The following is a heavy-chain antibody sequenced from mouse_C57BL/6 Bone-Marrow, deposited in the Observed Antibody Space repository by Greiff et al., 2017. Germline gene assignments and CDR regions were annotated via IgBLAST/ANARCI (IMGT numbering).Heavy chain of an antibody. Sequence: QVQLQQSGAELVRPGASVKLSCTASGYTFTSYGISWVKQRTGQGLEWIGEIYPRSGNTYYNEKFKGKATLTADKSSSTAYMELRSLTSEDSAVYFCARPLDYVFFACWGQGALVTVA. CDR1: GYTFTSYG. CDR2: IYPRSGNT. D-gene: IGHD2-4*01. V-gene: IGHV1-81*01. J-gene: IGHJ3*01. CDR3: ARPLDYVFFAC.